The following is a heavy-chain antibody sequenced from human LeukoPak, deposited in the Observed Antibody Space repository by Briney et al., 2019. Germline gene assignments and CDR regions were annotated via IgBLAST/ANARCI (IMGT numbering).Heavy chain of an antibody. V-gene: IGHV3-43*02. D-gene: IGHD1-26*01. CDR1: GFAFHAFD. CDR3: ATWAFYHGLDV. Sequence: GGSLRLSCAASGFAFHAFDMYWVRQAPGKGLEGVSRINSDGGKTYYADFVRGRFTISRDNSKNSLYLQMNRLRTDDAALYYCATWAFYHGLDVWGRGTTVTVSS. CDR2: INSDGGKT. J-gene: IGHJ6*02.